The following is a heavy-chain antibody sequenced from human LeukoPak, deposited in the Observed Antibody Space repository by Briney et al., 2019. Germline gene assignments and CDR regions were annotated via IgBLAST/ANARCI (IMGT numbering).Heavy chain of an antibody. CDR3: ARTLRGIDY. D-gene: IGHD3-16*01. Sequence: PSETLSLTCTVSVGSISSYYWSWIRQPPGEGLEWIGYIYYSGSTNYNPSLKSRVTISVDTSKNQFSLRLSSVTAADTAVYYCARTLRGIDYWGQGTLVTVSS. V-gene: IGHV4-59*01. CDR2: IYYSGST. CDR1: VGSISSYY. J-gene: IGHJ4*02.